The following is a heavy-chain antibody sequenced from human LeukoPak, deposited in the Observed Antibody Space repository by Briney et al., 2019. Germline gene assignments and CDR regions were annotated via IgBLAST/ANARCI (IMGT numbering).Heavy chain of an antibody. CDR1: GFTFSSYS. V-gene: IGHV3-48*01. Sequence: PGGSLRLSCAASGFTFSSYSMNWVRQAPGKGLEWVSYISSSSSTIYYADSVKGRFTISRDNAKNSPYLQMNSLRAEDTAVYYCAREHYYYYYMDVWGKGTTVTVSS. CDR3: AREHYYYYYMDV. CDR2: ISSSSSTI. J-gene: IGHJ6*03.